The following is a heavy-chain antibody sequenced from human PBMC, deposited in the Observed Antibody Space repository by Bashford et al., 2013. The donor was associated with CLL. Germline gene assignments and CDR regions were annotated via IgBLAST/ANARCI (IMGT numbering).Heavy chain of an antibody. CDR2: YSCGST. CDR1: GFTVSSNY. CDR3: ARDRGWLVRLAKDAFDI. V-gene: IGHV3-66*03. Sequence: GSLRLSCAASGFTVSSNYMSWVRQAPGKGWSGLSIYSCGSTYYADSVKGRFTISRDNSKNTLYLQMNSLRAEDTAVYYCARDRGWLVRLAKDAFDISGRRDELVTVSS. J-gene: IGHJ3*02. D-gene: IGHD6-19*01.